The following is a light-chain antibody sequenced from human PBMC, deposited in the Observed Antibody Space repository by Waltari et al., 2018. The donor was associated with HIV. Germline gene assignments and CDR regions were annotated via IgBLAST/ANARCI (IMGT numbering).Light chain of an antibody. J-gene: IGKJ4*01. Sequence: DIHLTQSPLSLSASIGDRVTISCRATQGINSYLAWYQQKPGKAPKLLIYVASTLRSGVPSMFSGSGSGTEFTLTISNLQPEDSATYYCQQLNSYPLTFGGGTKVETK. CDR1: QGINSY. CDR3: QQLNSYPLT. CDR2: VAS. V-gene: IGKV1-9*01.